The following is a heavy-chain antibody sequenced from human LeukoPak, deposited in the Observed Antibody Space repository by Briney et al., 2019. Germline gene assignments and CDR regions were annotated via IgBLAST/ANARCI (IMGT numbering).Heavy chain of an antibody. J-gene: IGHJ4*02. CDR1: GFSFSSYA. Sequence: GGSLRLSCAASGFSFSSYAMSWVRQAPGKGLEWVSAISGSGGSTYYADSVKGRFTISRDNSKNTVYLQMNSLRAEDTAVYYCAKTTIGYSSGRYPGWPVDYWGQGTLVTVSS. V-gene: IGHV3-23*01. D-gene: IGHD6-19*01. CDR3: AKTTIGYSSGRYPGWPVDY. CDR2: ISGSGGST.